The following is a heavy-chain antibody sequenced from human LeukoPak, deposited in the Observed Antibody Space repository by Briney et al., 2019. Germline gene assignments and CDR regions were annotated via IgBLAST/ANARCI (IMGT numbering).Heavy chain of an antibody. D-gene: IGHD2-2*01. CDR2: IYYSGST. J-gene: IGHJ6*03. CDR3: ARESIVVVPAAVRGPSAGYMDV. V-gene: IGHV4-59*01. CDR1: GGSISSYY. Sequence: SETLSLTCTVSGGSISSYYWSWIRQPPGKGLDWIGYIYYSGSTNYNPPLKSRVTISVDTSKNQFSLKLSSVTAADTAVYYCARESIVVVPAAVRGPSAGYMDVWGKGTTVTVSS.